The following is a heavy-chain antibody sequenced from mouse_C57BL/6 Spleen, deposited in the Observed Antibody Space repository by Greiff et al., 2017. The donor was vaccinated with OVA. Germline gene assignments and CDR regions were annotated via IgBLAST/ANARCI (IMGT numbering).Heavy chain of an antibody. CDR1: GYTFTSYW. J-gene: IGHJ4*01. CDR3: ARARDMGNPYAMEY. V-gene: IGHV1-69*01. CDR2: IDPSDSYT. D-gene: IGHD2-1*01. Sequence: QVQLQQPGAELVMPGASVKLSCKASGYTFTSYWMHWVKQRPGQGLEWIGEIDPSDSYTNYNQKFKGKSTLTVDKSSSTAYMQLSSLTSEDSAVYYCARARDMGNPYAMEYWGQGTSVTVSS.